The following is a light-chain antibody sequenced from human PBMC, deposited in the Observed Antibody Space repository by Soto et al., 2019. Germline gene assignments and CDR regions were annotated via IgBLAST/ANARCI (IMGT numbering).Light chain of an antibody. Sequence: EIVMTQSPATLSVSLGERATLSCRASQSVSSNFAWYQQKPGQAPRLLIYAASTRATGIPARFSGSGSGTEFTLTISSLQYEDYSVYYCQQHNNWSSGTFGQGTKLEIK. CDR1: QSVSSN. CDR3: QQHNNWSSGT. CDR2: AAS. V-gene: IGKV3D-15*01. J-gene: IGKJ2*02.